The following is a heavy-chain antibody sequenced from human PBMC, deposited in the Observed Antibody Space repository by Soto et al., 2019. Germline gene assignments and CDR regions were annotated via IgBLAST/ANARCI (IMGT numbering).Heavy chain of an antibody. CDR3: GRSWSGSTSGRVDV. CDR1: GFNFDDHV. D-gene: IGHD3-3*01. CDR2: INWNGYSI. Sequence: EVQLVESGGGLVNPGRSLRLSCVASGFNFDDHVMNWVRQVPGKGLEWVGHINWNGYSIGYGGSVRGRFTISRDNAQNTLYLQMNSLRPEDTVEYYCGRSWSGSTSGRVDVWGHGSTVTVAS. J-gene: IGHJ6*02. V-gene: IGHV3-9*01.